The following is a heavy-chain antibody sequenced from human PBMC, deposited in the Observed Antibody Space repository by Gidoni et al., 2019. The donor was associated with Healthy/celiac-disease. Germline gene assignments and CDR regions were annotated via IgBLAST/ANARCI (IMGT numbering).Heavy chain of an antibody. D-gene: IGHD6-6*01. CDR1: GATFSSYA. J-gene: IGHJ6*03. Sequence: QVQLVQSGAEVKKPGSSVKVSCKASGATFSSYAISWVRQAPGQGLEWMGGIIPIFGTANYEQKFQGRVTITADESTSTAYMELSSLRAEDTAVYYCARDSGSSSTYYYYYMDVWGKGTTVTVSS. CDR3: ARDSGSSSTYYYYYMDV. V-gene: IGHV1-69*01. CDR2: IIPIFGTA.